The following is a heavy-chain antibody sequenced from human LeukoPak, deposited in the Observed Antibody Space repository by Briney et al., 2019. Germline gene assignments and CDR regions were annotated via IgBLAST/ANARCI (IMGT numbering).Heavy chain of an antibody. CDR3: ARDPRYCSGGSCYVVGRHNWFDP. D-gene: IGHD2-15*01. CDR2: IYYSVST. V-gene: IGHV4-39*07. J-gene: IGHJ5*02. CDR1: GFTCSSCN. Sequence: PGGSLRLSCAASGFTCSSCNMNWVRRAPGKGLGWIGRIYYSVSTYYNPSLESRVTISVDTSKTQFSLKLRSVPAADTAVYYCARDPRYCSGGSCYVVGRHNWFDPWGQGTLVTVSS.